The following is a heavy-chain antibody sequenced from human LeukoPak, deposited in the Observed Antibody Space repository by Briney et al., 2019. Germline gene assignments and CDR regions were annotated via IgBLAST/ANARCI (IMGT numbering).Heavy chain of an antibody. V-gene: IGHV3-48*03. D-gene: IGHD7-27*01. CDR1: GFTFSDYE. CDR2: ISSSGDSK. CDR3: AREITGEAFDI. Sequence: GGSLRLSCAASGFTFSDYEMNWVRQAPGKGLEWVAYISSSGDSKFYADSVKGRFTISRDNAKNSLYLQMDSLRAEDTAVYYCAREITGEAFDIWGQGTMVTVSS. J-gene: IGHJ3*02.